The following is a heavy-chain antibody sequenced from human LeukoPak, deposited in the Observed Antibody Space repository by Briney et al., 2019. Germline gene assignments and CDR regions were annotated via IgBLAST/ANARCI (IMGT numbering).Heavy chain of an antibody. Sequence: PGGSLRLSCAASGFTFSSYSMNWVRQAPGKGLEWVSSISSSSSYIYYADSVKGRFTISRDNAKNSLYLQMNSLRAEDTAVYYWARDYELATIYFDYWGQGTLVTVSS. V-gene: IGHV3-21*01. CDR1: GFTFSSYS. CDR2: ISSSSSYI. J-gene: IGHJ4*02. D-gene: IGHD5-12*01. CDR3: ARDYELATIYFDY.